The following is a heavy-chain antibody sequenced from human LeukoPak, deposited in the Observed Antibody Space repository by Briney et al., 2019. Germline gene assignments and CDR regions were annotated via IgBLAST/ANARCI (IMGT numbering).Heavy chain of an antibody. CDR3: AKAFYDFSRGYDY. CDR2: INSDGRST. Sequence: GGSLRLSCAASGFTFSSYWMHWVRQAPGKGLVWVSRINSDGRSTNYADSVKGRFTISRDNAKNTLYLQMNSLRAEDTAVYYCAKAFYDFSRGYDYWGQGTLVTVSS. J-gene: IGHJ4*02. CDR1: GFTFSSYW. V-gene: IGHV3-74*01. D-gene: IGHD3-3*01.